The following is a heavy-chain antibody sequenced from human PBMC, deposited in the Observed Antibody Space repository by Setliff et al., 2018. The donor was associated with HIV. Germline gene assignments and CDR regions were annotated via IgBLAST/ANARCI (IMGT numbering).Heavy chain of an antibody. V-gene: IGHV4-39*01. J-gene: IGHJ4*02. CDR3: ARQLSNSFDY. Sequence: PSETLSLTCSVSGAPIDDASYYWAWIRQPPGKGLEWIGSIYFSERPYYNPSLSSRVTMTRDRSINTAYMELSGLTSDDTAVYYCARQLSNSFDYWGQGALVTVSS. CDR2: IYFSERP. D-gene: IGHD2-8*01. CDR1: GAPIDDASYY.